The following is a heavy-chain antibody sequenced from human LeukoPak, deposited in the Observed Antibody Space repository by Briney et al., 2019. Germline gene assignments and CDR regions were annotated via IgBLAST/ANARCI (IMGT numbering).Heavy chain of an antibody. CDR1: GYTFTGYY. Sequence: ASVKVSCKASGYTFTGYYMHWVRQAPGQGLEWMGWINPNSGGTNYAQKFQGRVTMTRDTSISTAYMELSRLRSEDTAVYYCARDQEWFGELSDYYYGMDDWGKGTTVTVSS. J-gene: IGHJ6*04. CDR3: ARDQEWFGELSDYYYGMDD. V-gene: IGHV1-2*02. D-gene: IGHD3-10*01. CDR2: INPNSGGT.